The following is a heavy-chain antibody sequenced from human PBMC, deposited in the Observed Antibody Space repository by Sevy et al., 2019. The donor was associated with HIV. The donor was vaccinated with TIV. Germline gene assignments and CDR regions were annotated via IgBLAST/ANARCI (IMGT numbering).Heavy chain of an antibody. CDR2: IYYSGST. Sequence: SETLSLTCTVSGGSISSGGYYWSWIRQHPGKGLEWIGYIYYSGSTYYNPSLKSRVTISVDTSKNQFSLKLSSVTAGDTAVYYCARVAARDYCSGGSCYYYFDYWGQGTLVTVSS. CDR3: ARVAARDYCSGGSCYYYFDY. CDR1: GGSISSGGYY. J-gene: IGHJ4*02. V-gene: IGHV4-31*03. D-gene: IGHD2-15*01.